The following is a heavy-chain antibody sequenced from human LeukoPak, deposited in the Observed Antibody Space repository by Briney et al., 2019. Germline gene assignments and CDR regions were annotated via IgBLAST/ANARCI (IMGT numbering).Heavy chain of an antibody. V-gene: IGHV1-69*04. Sequence: APVKVSCKASGGTFSSYAISWVRQAPGQGLEWMGRIIPIFGIANYAQKFQGRVTITADKSTSTAYMELSSLRSEDTAVYYCARDRTMIGDYGMDVWGQGTTVTVSS. J-gene: IGHJ6*02. CDR2: IIPIFGIA. D-gene: IGHD3-22*01. CDR1: GGTFSSYA. CDR3: ARDRTMIGDYGMDV.